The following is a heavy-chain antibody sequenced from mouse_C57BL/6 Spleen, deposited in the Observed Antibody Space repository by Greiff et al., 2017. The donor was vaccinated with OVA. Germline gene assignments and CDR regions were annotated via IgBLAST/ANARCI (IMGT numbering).Heavy chain of an antibody. CDR1: GFTFSSYA. CDR2: ISDGGSYT. V-gene: IGHV5-4*01. J-gene: IGHJ2*01. CDR3: ASYLDYFDY. Sequence: EVQLVESGGGLVKPGGSLKLSCAASGFTFSSYAMSRVRQTPEKRLEWVATISDGGSYTYYPDNVKGRFTISRDNAKNNLYLQMSHLKSEDTAMYYCASYLDYFDYWGQGTTLTVSS.